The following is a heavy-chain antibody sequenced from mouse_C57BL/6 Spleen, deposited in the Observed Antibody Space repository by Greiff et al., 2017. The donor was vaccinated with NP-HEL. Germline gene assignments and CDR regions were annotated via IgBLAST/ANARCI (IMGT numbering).Heavy chain of an antibody. Sequence: EVKLVESGGGLVKPGGSLKLSCAASGFTFSDYGMHWVRQAPEKGLEWVAYISSGSSTIYYADTVKGRFTISRDNAKNTLFLQMTSLRSEDTAMYYCAREGYGNYPWYFDVWGTGTTVTVSS. CDR3: AREGYGNYPWYFDV. V-gene: IGHV5-17*01. D-gene: IGHD2-10*02. CDR1: GFTFSDYG. CDR2: ISSGSSTI. J-gene: IGHJ1*03.